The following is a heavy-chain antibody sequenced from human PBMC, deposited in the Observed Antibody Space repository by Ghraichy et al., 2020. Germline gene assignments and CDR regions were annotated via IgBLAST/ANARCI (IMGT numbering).Heavy chain of an antibody. CDR3: ARAGNSSGWGATYY. CDR1: GFTFSGYW. D-gene: IGHD6-19*01. J-gene: IGHJ4*02. Sequence: GESLNISCAASGFTFSGYWMSWVRQAPWKGLQWVANIKQDGSEKYYVESVKGRFTISRDNAKKSLYLQMNSLRAEDTAVYYCARAGNSSGWGATYYWGQGALVTVSS. CDR2: IKQDGSEK. V-gene: IGHV3-7*01.